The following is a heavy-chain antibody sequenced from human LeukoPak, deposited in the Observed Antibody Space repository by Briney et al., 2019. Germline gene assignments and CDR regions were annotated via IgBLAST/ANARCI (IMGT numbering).Heavy chain of an antibody. CDR2: IYSGGTT. J-gene: IGHJ6*03. CDR3: ARDGYGNNYMDV. CDR1: GFTVSSNF. V-gene: IGHV3-53*01. D-gene: IGHD1/OR15-1a*01. Sequence: GGSLRLSCAASGFTVSSNFMSWVRQAPGKGLEWVSVIYSGGTTYYAGSVKGRFTISRDNSKNTLSLQMDNLRAEDTAVYYCARDGYGNNYMDVWGKGTTVTVSS.